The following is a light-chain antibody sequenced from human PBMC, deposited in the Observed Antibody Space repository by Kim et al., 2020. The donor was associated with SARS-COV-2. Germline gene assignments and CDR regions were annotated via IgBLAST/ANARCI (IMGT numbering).Light chain of an antibody. V-gene: IGKV3-15*01. CDR3: QQYSNWWT. Sequence: AASPGKRATLSCRASQSVSSNLAWYQQKPGQATRLLIYGASTRANGIPARFSGNGCGTEFTLTISSLQSEDFAVYYCQQYSNWWTFGEGTKVDIK. CDR1: QSVSSN. J-gene: IGKJ1*01. CDR2: GAS.